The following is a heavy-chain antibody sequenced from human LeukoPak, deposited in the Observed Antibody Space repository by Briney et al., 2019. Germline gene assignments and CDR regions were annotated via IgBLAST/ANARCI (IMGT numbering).Heavy chain of an antibody. D-gene: IGHD6-13*01. Sequence: SVKVSCKASGGTFSSYAISWVRQAPGQGLEWMGRIIPILGIANYAQKFQGRVTITADKSTSTAYMELSSLRSEDTAVYYCAREGIAAAGHFDYWGQGTLVTVFS. V-gene: IGHV1-69*04. CDR1: GGTFSSYA. J-gene: IGHJ4*02. CDR3: AREGIAAAGHFDY. CDR2: IIPILGIA.